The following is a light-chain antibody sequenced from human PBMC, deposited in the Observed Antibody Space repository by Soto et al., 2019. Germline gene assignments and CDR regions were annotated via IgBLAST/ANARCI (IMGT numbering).Light chain of an antibody. CDR2: EVS. Sequence: QSVLTQPASVSGSPGQSITISCTGTSSDVGGYNYVSWYQHHPGKAPKLMIYEVSKRPSGVSDRFSGARSGNTASLTISGLQAEDESDYYCISYTSSSTWVFGGGTKLTVL. CDR3: ISYTSSSTWV. V-gene: IGLV2-14*01. J-gene: IGLJ3*02. CDR1: SSDVGGYNY.